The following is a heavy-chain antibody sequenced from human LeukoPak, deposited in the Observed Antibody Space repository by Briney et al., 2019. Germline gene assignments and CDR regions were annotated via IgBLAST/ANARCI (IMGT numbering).Heavy chain of an antibody. CDR2: IYDRGST. CDR3: ARDYPGFDP. Sequence: SETLSLTCTVSGASINSSNFYWGWIRQPPGKGLEWIANIYDRGSTYYNPSLKSRVTISVDTSKNQFSLRLSSVTAADTAVYYCARDYPGFDPWGQGTLVTVSS. CDR1: GASINSSNFY. D-gene: IGHD3-16*02. J-gene: IGHJ5*02. V-gene: IGHV4-39*07.